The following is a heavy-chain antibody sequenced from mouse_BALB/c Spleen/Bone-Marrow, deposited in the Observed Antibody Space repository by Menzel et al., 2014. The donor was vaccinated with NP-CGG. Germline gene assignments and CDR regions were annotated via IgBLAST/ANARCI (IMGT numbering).Heavy chain of an antibody. CDR1: GYTFTSYD. Sequence: QVQLQQSGAELVKPGASVKLSCKASGYTFTSYDINWVRQRPEQGLEWIGWILPGDGGTKCNEKFKGKATLTTDKSSSTAYMQLNRLTFEDSAVYFCARNYRYAWFAYWGQGTLVTVSA. D-gene: IGHD2-14*01. CDR2: ILPGDGGT. J-gene: IGHJ3*01. CDR3: ARNYRYAWFAY. V-gene: IGHV1-85*01.